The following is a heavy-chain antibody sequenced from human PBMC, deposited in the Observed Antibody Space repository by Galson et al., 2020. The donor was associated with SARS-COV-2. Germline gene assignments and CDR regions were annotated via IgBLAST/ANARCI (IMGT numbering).Heavy chain of an antibody. CDR3: ASLRDWGPTAYGMDV. CDR2: IYSGGST. J-gene: IGHJ6*02. Sequence: TGGSLRLSCAASGFTVSSNYISWVRQAPGKGLEWVSVIYSGGSTYYADSAKGRFTISRDNSKNTLYLQMNSLRAEDTAVYYCASLRDWGPTAYGMDVWGQGTTVTVSS. V-gene: IGHV3-66*01. D-gene: IGHD7-27*01. CDR1: GFTVSSNY.